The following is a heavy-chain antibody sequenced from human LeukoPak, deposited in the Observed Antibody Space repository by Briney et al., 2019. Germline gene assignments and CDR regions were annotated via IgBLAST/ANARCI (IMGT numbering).Heavy chain of an antibody. V-gene: IGHV3-33*01. D-gene: IGHD1-1*01. CDR3: ARDWKTNSFDY. CDR2: IYYDGSNI. J-gene: IGHJ4*02. Sequence: AGGSLRLSCAASEFTFTTYGMHWVRQAPGKWLEWVAFIYYDGSNIYYADYVKGRFTISRDISKNTLYLQMDSLRAEDTAIYYCARDWKTNSFDYWGQGTLVTVSS. CDR1: EFTFTTYG.